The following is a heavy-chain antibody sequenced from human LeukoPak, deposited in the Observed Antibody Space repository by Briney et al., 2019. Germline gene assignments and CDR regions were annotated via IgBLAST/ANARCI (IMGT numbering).Heavy chain of an antibody. Sequence: SVKVSCKASGGTFTDFAITWVRQAPGQGLEWLGRIIPLYGTTNYAQNFRGKVTMTADKSTSTAYMELSSLRPEDTAVYYCATMVAAFYYYYYMDVWGNGTTVTVSS. V-gene: IGHV1-69*06. CDR1: GGTFTDFA. CDR3: ATMVAAFYYYYYMDV. D-gene: IGHD2-15*01. CDR2: IIPLYGTT. J-gene: IGHJ6*03.